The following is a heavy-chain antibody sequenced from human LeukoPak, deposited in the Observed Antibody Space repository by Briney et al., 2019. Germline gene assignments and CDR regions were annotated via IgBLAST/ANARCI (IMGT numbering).Heavy chain of an antibody. Sequence: GGSLRLSCAASGFTFNYYGMNWVRQAPGKGLEWVSTISAGGGSTYYPDSVKGRFTISRDNSQNTLYLQMNSLGAEDTAVYYWAKDLDDSGSYYSFYFYGMDVWGQGTTVTVSS. CDR2: ISAGGGST. D-gene: IGHD3-10*01. CDR1: GFTFNYYG. J-gene: IGHJ6*02. V-gene: IGHV3-23*01. CDR3: AKDLDDSGSYYSFYFYGMDV.